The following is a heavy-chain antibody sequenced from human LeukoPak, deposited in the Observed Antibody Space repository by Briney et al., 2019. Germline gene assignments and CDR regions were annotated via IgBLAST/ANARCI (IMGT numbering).Heavy chain of an antibody. V-gene: IGHV4-38-2*01. CDR1: GYSISRGYY. Sequence: SETQSLTCGVSGYSISRGYYWAWIRQPPGKGLEWIGTIYHTGSTYYTPSLGSRVTISVDTSKNEFSLNLNSVTAADTAVYYCARAGWIITSGIDYWGQGALVTVSS. D-gene: IGHD3-10*01. J-gene: IGHJ4*02. CDR2: IYHTGST. CDR3: ARAGWIITSGIDY.